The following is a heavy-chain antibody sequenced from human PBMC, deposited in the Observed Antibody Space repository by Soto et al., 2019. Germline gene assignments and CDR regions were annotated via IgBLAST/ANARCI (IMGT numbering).Heavy chain of an antibody. CDR2: IWYDGSSK. D-gene: IGHD6-25*01. CDR1: GFPFSSYD. V-gene: IGHV3-33*01. J-gene: IGHJ4*02. Sequence: QVQLVESGGGVVQPGRSLRLSCAASGFPFSSYDRHWVGQAPGKGLEWVAVIWYDGSSKYYGDSVKGQFTISRDNSKNTLYLQMNSLRAEDTAVYYCARDRGNWQIDFWGQGTLVTVSS. CDR3: ARDRGNWQIDF.